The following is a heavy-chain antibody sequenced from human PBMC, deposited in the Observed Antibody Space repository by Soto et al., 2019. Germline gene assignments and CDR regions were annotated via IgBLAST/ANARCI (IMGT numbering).Heavy chain of an antibody. J-gene: IGHJ5*02. Sequence: QVQLQESGPGLVKPSGTLSLTCAVSSGSISSSNWWSWVRQPPGKGLEWIGEIYHSGSTNYNPSLKSRVTISVDQSKNQFTLKLSSVTAADTAVYYCARRVRDYYDILTGYYTPYNWFDPWGQGTLVTVSS. CDR3: ARRVRDYYDILTGYYTPYNWFDP. V-gene: IGHV4-4*02. CDR2: IYHSGST. D-gene: IGHD3-9*01. CDR1: SGSISSSNW.